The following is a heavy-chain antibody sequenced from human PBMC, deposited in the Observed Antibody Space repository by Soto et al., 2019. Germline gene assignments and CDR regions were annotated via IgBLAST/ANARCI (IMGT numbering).Heavy chain of an antibody. V-gene: IGHV1-46*01. CDR3: ARDMVSGTYYYYYGMDV. J-gene: IGHJ6*02. D-gene: IGHD1-26*01. CDR2: INPSGGST. Sequence: GVSVKVCCKASGYTFTKNYMHWVRQAPGQGLEWMGVINPSGGSTTYAQKFQGRVTITGDTSTSTVYMQLSSLRSEDTAVYYCARDMVSGTYYYYYGMDVWGQGTTVTAP. CDR1: GYTFTKNY.